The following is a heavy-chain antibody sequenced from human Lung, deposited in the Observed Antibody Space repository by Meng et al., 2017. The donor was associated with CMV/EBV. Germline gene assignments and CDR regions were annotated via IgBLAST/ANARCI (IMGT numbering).Heavy chain of an antibody. CDR3: ARGSRDESFQH. D-gene: IGHD5-24*01. CDR1: SASISSYY. Sequence: HQQLTDPALLNPPHSCSPSCAVTSASISSYYCNCLQPPAGKVLVWIERIYTSGNTNYIPTLKSPTTLSVNTSKNQFALKLSSVTAAYTAVYYCARGSRDESFQHWGQGTLVTVSS. J-gene: IGHJ1*01. CDR2: IYTSGNT. V-gene: IGHV4-4*07.